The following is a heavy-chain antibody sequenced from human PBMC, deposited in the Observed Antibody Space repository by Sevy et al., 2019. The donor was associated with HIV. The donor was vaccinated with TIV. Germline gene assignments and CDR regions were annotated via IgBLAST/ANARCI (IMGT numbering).Heavy chain of an antibody. D-gene: IGHD2-21*02. Sequence: GESLKISCKGSGYSFTSYWIGWVRQMPGKGLEWMGIIYPGDSDTRYSPSFQGQVTISADKSISTAYLQWSSLKASDTAMYYCARHESPCGGDCYPEDPNWFDPWGQGTLVTVSS. J-gene: IGHJ5*02. CDR2: IYPGDSDT. CDR1: GYSFTSYW. CDR3: ARHESPCGGDCYPEDPNWFDP. V-gene: IGHV5-51*01.